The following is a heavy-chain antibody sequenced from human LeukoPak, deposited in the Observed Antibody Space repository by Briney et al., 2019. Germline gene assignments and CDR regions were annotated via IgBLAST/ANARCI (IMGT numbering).Heavy chain of an antibody. V-gene: IGHV3-15*01. D-gene: IGHD6-25*01. CDR1: GFTFSNAW. Sequence: GGSLRLSCAASGFTFSNAWITWVRQAPGKGLEWVARVKSKRDGGTIDYAAPVKGRFTISRDDSTDTLYLQMNSLEIEDAAVYYCTTVGSAWNFDYWGQGTLVTVSS. J-gene: IGHJ4*02. CDR3: TTVGSAWNFDY. CDR2: VKSKRDGGTI.